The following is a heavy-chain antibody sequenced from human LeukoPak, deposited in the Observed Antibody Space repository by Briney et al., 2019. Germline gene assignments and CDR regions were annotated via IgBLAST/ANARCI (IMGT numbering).Heavy chain of an antibody. CDR1: AFTFSSYA. Sequence: GGSLRLSCAASAFTFSSYAISWVRQAPGKGLEWVSVISGSGGSTYYADSVKGRFTISRDNSKNTLYLQMNSLRAEDTAIYYCAKRDDYVFDYWGQGTLVTVSS. D-gene: IGHD5-24*01. J-gene: IGHJ4*02. CDR2: ISGSGGST. CDR3: AKRDDYVFDY. V-gene: IGHV3-23*01.